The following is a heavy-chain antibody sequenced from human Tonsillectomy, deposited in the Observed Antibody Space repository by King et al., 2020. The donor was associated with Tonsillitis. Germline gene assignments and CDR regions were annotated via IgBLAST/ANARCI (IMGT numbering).Heavy chain of an antibody. D-gene: IGHD5-12*01. Sequence: HVQLQESGPGLVKPSETLSLTCGVSGYSISSGHYWGWIRQPPGKGLEWIGSIHHSGTTYYNPSVKSRVTISVDTSKNQFSLRLNSVTSADTAVYFCARGGGGAYYSGYDTGVSNYWGQGTLVTVSS. CDR2: IHHSGTT. CDR3: ARGGGGAYYSGYDTGVSNY. CDR1: GYSISSGHY. J-gene: IGHJ4*02. V-gene: IGHV4-38-2*01.